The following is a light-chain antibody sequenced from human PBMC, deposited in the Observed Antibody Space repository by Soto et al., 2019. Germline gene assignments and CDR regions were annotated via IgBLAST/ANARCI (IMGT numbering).Light chain of an antibody. CDR3: QESYSTPAVS. V-gene: IGKV1-39*01. J-gene: IGKJ4*01. CDR1: QNIDNY. CDR2: ATS. Sequence: DIQMTQSPSSLSACLGDRVTITCRASQNIDNYLNWYQHKPGKAPKLLIYATSTLQSGVPARFSGSGSGTEFTLTISSLQAEDFATYFCQESYSTPAVSFGGGTKVDIK.